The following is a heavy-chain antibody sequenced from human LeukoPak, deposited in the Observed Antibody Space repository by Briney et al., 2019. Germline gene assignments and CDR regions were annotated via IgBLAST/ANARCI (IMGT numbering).Heavy chain of an antibody. CDR1: GGSISSSY. CDR3: ARDFSYYDFWSGYYNAGSNWFDP. V-gene: IGHV4-4*07. J-gene: IGHJ5*02. D-gene: IGHD3-3*01. CDR2: IYTSGST. Sequence: SETLSLTCTVSGGSISSSYWRWIRQPAGKGLERIGRIYTSGSTNYNPSLKSRVTMSVDTSKNQFSLKLSSVTAADTAVYYCARDFSYYDFWSGYYNAGSNWFDPWGQGTLVTVSS.